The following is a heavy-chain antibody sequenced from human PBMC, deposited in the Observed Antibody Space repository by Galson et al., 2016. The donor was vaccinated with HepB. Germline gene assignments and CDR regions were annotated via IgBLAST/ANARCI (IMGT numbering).Heavy chain of an antibody. CDR1: GFTFGSYG. J-gene: IGHJ6*02. CDR2: ISYDGSDK. D-gene: IGHD1-1*01. V-gene: IGHV3-30*18. Sequence: SLRLSCAAYGFTFGSYGMHWVRQAPGKGLEWVAVISYDGSDKYYADSVKGRFTISRDNSKNTLYRQMSSLRAEDTAVYYCAKEVWRGSGTDYYGMGVWGQGTTVTVSS. CDR3: AKEVWRGSGTDYYGMGV.